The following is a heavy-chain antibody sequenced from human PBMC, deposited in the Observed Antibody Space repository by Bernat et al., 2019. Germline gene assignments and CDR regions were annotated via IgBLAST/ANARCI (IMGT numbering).Heavy chain of an antibody. CDR3: ARDRRALIWGPVLGAFDI. Sequence: QVQLVQSGAEVKKPGSSVKVSCKASGGTFSSYAISWVRQAPGQGLEWMGGIIPIFGTANYAQKFQGRVTITADKSTSTAYMELSSLRSEDTAVYYCARDRRALIWGPVLGAFDIWGQGTMVTVSS. CDR2: IIPIFGTA. J-gene: IGHJ3*02. D-gene: IGHD7-27*01. V-gene: IGHV1-69*06. CDR1: GGTFSSYA.